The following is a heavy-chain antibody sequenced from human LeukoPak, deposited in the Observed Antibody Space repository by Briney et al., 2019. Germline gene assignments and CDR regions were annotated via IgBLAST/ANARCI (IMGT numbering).Heavy chain of an antibody. J-gene: IGHJ4*02. Sequence: GGSLRLSCAASGFTFSNYAMHWVRQAPGKGLVWVSRISDDGSYTANVDSVEGRFTVSRDNVRNTLYLDMNGLRAEDTGVYYCASFGIAWTSAYWGQGTLVIVSS. V-gene: IGHV3-74*03. CDR3: ASFGIAWTSAY. CDR2: ISDDGSYT. CDR1: GFTFSNYA. D-gene: IGHD1-1*01.